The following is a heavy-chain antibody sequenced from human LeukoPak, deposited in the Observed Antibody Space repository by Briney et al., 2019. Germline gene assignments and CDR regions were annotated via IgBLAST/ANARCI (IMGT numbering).Heavy chain of an antibody. CDR3: ATGPPTDSSSWYHKSSRHWFDP. Sequence: ASVKVSCKVSGYTLTELSMHWVRQAPGKGLEWMGGFDPEDGETIYAQKFQGRVTMTEDTSTDTAYMELSSLRSEDTAVYYCATGPPTDSSSWYHKSSRHWFDPWSQGTLVTVSS. J-gene: IGHJ5*02. CDR1: GYTLTELS. D-gene: IGHD6-13*01. V-gene: IGHV1-24*01. CDR2: FDPEDGET.